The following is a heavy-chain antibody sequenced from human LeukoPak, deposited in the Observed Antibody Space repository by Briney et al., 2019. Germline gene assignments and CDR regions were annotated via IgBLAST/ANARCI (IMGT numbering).Heavy chain of an antibody. Sequence: ASVKVSCKASGYPFSSFGITWVRQAPGQGLEWMGWINGYNGETNYAQKFQGRVTVTTDTSTRTAYMELRSLRSDDTAVYYCARLAVAVAGTFWFDPWGQGTLVTVSS. D-gene: IGHD6-19*01. CDR3: ARLAVAVAGTFWFDP. J-gene: IGHJ5*02. CDR2: INGYNGET. CDR1: GYPFSSFG. V-gene: IGHV1-18*01.